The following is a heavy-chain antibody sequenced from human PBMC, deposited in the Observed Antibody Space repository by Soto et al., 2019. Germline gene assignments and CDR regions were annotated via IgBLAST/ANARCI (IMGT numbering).Heavy chain of an antibody. CDR2: INAGNGNT. D-gene: IGHD5-18*01. CDR3: ARGLNGYLHYFDY. J-gene: IGHJ4*02. Sequence: QVQLVQSGAEVKKPGASVKVSCKASGYTFTSYAMHWVRQAPGQRLEWMGWINAGNGNTKYSQKFQGRVTITRDTSASTAYMELSSLRSEDTAVYYCARGLNGYLHYFDYWDQGTLVTVSS. V-gene: IGHV1-3*01. CDR1: GYTFTSYA.